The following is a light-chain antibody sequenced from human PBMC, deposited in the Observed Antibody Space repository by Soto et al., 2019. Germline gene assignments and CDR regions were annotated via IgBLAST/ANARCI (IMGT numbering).Light chain of an antibody. CDR1: SSNIGSNA. CDR3: AAWDDSLNGVV. J-gene: IGLJ2*01. Sequence: QSALTQPPSASETPGQRVTISCSGSSSNIGSNAVNWYQHLPGTAPKLLLYTNTQRPSGVPDRFSGSKSGASASLAISGLQSEDEADYYCAAWDDSLNGVVFGGGTKLTVL. V-gene: IGLV1-44*01. CDR2: TNT.